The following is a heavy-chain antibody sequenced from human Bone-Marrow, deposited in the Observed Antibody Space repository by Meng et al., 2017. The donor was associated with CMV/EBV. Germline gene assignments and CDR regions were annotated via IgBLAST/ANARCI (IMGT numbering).Heavy chain of an antibody. D-gene: IGHD5-18*01. J-gene: IGHJ4*02. Sequence: SETLSLTCTVSGDSISSFYWHWIRQSPGKGLEWIGYISYSGTTNYYPSLKSRVTISRDTSKNQFSLKLTSVTPADTAGYYCAREYSSFDYWGQGTLVTVSS. CDR3: AREYSSFDY. V-gene: IGHV4-59*01. CDR2: ISYSGTT. CDR1: GDSISSFY.